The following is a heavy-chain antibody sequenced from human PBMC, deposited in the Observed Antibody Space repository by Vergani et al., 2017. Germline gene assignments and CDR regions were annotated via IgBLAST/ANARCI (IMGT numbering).Heavy chain of an antibody. CDR2: ISSSSSYI. CDR1: GFTFSSYS. CDR3: ARDRVTTEGVDY. J-gene: IGHJ4*02. D-gene: IGHD4-17*01. Sequence: EVQLLESGGGLVKPGGSLRLSCAASGFTFSSYSMNWVRQAPGKGLEWVSSISSSSSYIYYADSVKGRFTISRDNTKNSLSLQMNGLRAEDTAVYYCARDRVTTEGVDYWGQGTLVTVSS. V-gene: IGHV3-21*01.